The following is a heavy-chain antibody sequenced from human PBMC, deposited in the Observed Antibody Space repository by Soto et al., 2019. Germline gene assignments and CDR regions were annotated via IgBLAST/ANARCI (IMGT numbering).Heavy chain of an antibody. V-gene: IGHV4-39*01. CDR1: GGSISDSSYY. J-gene: IGHJ4*02. CDR3: ARRVVRGVHFDY. Sequence: QLQLQESGPGLVKPSETLSLTCTVSGGSISDSSYYWAWIRQPPGKGLEWIGSIYYSGSTYYNPSLKRRVTLSVDTSKNQFSLKLSSVTAADTAVYYCARRVVRGVHFDYWGQGTLVTVSS. D-gene: IGHD3-10*01. CDR2: IYYSGST.